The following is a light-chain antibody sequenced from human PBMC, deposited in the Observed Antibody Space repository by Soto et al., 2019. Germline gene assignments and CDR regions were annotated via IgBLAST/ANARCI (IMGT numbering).Light chain of an antibody. V-gene: IGKV1-5*01. CDR2: DAS. Sequence: DIQMTQSPSTLSASIGDRVTITCRASQNINNWIAWYQQKPGKAPKFLIYDASTLESGVPSRFSGSGFGTEFSLTICSLQPDDFGSYYCQHMRTFGQGTKVEMK. CDR3: QHMRT. CDR1: QNINNW. J-gene: IGKJ1*01.